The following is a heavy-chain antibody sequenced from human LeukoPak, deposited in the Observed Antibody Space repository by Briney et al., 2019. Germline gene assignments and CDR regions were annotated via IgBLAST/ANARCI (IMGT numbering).Heavy chain of an antibody. D-gene: IGHD3-22*01. CDR2: TRNKANSYTT. CDR3: ASAGGGYYYYY. V-gene: IGHV3-72*01. CDR1: GFTFSDHY. J-gene: IGHJ4*02. Sequence: GGSLRLSCAASGFTFSDHYMDWVRQAPGKGLEWVGRTRNKANSYTTEYAASVKGRFTIPRDNSNNSLYLQMNSLETEDTAVYYCASAGGGYYYYYWGQGTLVTVSS.